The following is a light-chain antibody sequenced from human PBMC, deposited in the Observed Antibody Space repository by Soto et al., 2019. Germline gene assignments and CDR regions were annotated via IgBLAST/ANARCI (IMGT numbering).Light chain of an antibody. Sequence: IQLTQSPSSLSAXXXXXVSITCRASQDIKTYLAWYQQKRGEAPKLLISGTFTLQSGVPSRFNGSGSGTDFTLTISRLQPEDFATYYCQHLNNYPPFTFGPGTKVD. CDR1: QDIKTY. CDR3: QHLNNYPPFT. CDR2: GTF. V-gene: IGKV1-9*01. J-gene: IGKJ3*01.